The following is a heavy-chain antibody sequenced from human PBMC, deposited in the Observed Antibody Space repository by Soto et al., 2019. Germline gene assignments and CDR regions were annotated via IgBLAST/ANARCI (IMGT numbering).Heavy chain of an antibody. CDR3: TSSALRPSGVHIGPFDL. J-gene: IGHJ4*02. CDR1: GYTFTTYS. CDR2: INAANGNT. D-gene: IGHD3-16*01. Sequence: QVQFVQSGAEVEKPGASVKLSCKASGYTFTTYSLHWVRQAPGQRLEWMGWINAANGNTKYSQKFQDRVSITRDTSASKVYMELSSLRSEATALYYWTSSALRPSGVHIGPFDLWGQVTMVTDAS. V-gene: IGHV1-3*01.